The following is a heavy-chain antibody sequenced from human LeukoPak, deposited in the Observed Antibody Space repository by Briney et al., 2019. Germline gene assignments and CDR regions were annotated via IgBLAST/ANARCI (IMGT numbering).Heavy chain of an antibody. D-gene: IGHD6-13*01. CDR2: IYTSGST. CDR1: GGSISSGSYY. J-gene: IGHJ4*02. CDR3: ARDREKSSNWGNFDY. Sequence: SETLSLTXTVSGGSISSGSYYWSWIRQPAGKGLEWIGRIYTSGSTNYNPSLKSRVTISVDTPKNQFSLKLSSVTAADTAVYYCARDREKSSNWGNFDYWGQGTLVTVSS. V-gene: IGHV4-61*02.